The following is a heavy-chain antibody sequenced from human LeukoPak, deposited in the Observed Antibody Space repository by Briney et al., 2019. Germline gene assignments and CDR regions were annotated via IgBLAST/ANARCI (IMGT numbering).Heavy chain of an antibody. J-gene: IGHJ4*02. CDR3: ARIRCCGSGSYGDY. CDR1: GGSISSGGYY. D-gene: IGHD3-10*01. Sequence: PSETLSLTCTVSGGSISSGGYYWSWIRQHPGKGLEWIGYIYYSGKAYYNPSLQSRVTISVDTSKNQFSLHLSSVTAADTAVYYCARIRCCGSGSYGDYWGQGTLVTVSS. CDR2: IYYSGKA. V-gene: IGHV4-31*03.